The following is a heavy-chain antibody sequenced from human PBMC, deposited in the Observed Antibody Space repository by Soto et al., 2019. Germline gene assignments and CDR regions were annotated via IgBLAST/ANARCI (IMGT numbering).Heavy chain of an antibody. J-gene: IGHJ5*02. CDR3: ATVAPNSYNWLDP. CDR2: INSDGSKT. Sequence: EVQLVESGGTLVQPGGSLRLSCAASGFTFSTFWMHWVRQAPGKGLVWVSRINSDGSKTTYAASVKGRFTISRDNAKNTVYLQMDRLRAEDTAVYYCATVAPNSYNWLDPWGQGTLVTVSS. CDR1: GFTFSTFW. D-gene: IGHD5-12*01. V-gene: IGHV3-74*01.